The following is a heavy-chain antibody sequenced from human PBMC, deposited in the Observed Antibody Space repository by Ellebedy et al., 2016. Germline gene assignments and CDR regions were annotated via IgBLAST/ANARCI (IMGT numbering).Heavy chain of an antibody. V-gene: IGHV4-34*01. Sequence: SETLSLTCAVYGGSFSGYYWTWIRQPPGKGLEWIGEVNDSGSTNYNPSLKSRVTISVDKSKNQFFLKLSSVTAADTAVYYCARRKGYYDSSGYYYHSSNFDYWGQGTLVTVFS. J-gene: IGHJ4*02. CDR1: GGSFSGYY. D-gene: IGHD3-22*01. CDR3: ARRKGYYDSSGYYYHSSNFDY. CDR2: VNDSGST.